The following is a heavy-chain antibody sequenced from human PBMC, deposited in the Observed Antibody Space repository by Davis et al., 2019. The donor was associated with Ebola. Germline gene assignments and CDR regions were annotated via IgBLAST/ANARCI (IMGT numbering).Heavy chain of an antibody. J-gene: IGHJ4*02. Sequence: GESLKISCAASGFTFSSYAMSWVRQAPGKGLEWVSAISGSGGSTYYADSVKGRFTISRDNSKNTLYLQMNSLRAEDTAVYYCAKTIVGDIVVVITHFDYWGQGTLVTVSS. V-gene: IGHV3-23*01. CDR3: AKTIVGDIVVVITHFDY. CDR2: ISGSGGST. CDR1: GFTFSSYA. D-gene: IGHD3-22*01.